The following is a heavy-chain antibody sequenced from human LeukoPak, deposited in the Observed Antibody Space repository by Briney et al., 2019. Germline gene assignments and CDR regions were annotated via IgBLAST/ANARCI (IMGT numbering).Heavy chain of an antibody. J-gene: IGHJ6*04. Sequence: GGSLRLSCAASGFTFSSYEMNWVRQAPGKGLEWVSYISSSGSTIYYADSVKGRFTISRDNAKNSLYLQMNSLRAEDTAVYYCAEVGITMIGGVWGKGTTVTVSS. CDR1: GFTFSSYE. D-gene: IGHD3-10*02. V-gene: IGHV3-48*03. CDR3: AEVGITMIGGV. CDR2: ISSSGSTI.